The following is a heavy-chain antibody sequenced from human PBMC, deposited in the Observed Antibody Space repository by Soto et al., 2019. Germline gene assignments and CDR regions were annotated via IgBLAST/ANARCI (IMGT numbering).Heavy chain of an antibody. CDR2: INPSGGST. J-gene: IGHJ4*02. V-gene: IGHV1-46*04. Sequence: QVQLVQSGAEVKKPGASVKVSCKASGYTFTSYYMHWVRQAPGQGLEWMGIINPSGGSTSEAQKLQGRVTMSRDTSTSTVYMELSSLRSEDTAVYYCARVIGVGEVYSGSYLEYWGKGTLVTVSS. CDR1: GYTFTSYY. CDR3: ARVIGVGEVYSGSYLEY. D-gene: IGHD1-26*01.